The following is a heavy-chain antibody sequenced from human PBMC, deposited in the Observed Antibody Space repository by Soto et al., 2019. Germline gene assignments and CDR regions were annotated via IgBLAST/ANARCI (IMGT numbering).Heavy chain of an antibody. CDR2: INPNSGGT. V-gene: IGHV1-2*02. J-gene: IGHJ4*02. CDR1: GYTFTGYY. D-gene: IGHD3-10*01. Sequence: QVQLVQSGAEVKKPGASVKVSCKASGYTFTGYYMHWVQQAPGQGLEWMGWINPNSGGTNYAQKFQGRVTMTRDTSISTACMELSRLRSDDTAVYYCVSTYSSSGERDAPLWFGELEPFFDYWGQGTLVTVSS. CDR3: VSTYSSSGERDAPLWFGELEPFFDY.